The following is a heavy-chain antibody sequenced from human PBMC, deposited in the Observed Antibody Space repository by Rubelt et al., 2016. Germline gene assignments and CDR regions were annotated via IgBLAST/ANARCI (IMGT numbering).Heavy chain of an antibody. CDR2: INHSGST. CDR3: ARGVQLAAVSGTSYYYYGMDV. Sequence: QVQLQQWGAGLLKPSETLSLTCAVYGGSFSGYYWSWIRQPPGKGLEWIGEINHSGSTNYNPSLKSRVTVAVDTSKNQFSLKMRSVTAADTAVYYCARGVQLAAVSGTSYYYYGMDVWGQGTTVTVSS. J-gene: IGHJ6*02. CDR1: GGSFSGYY. D-gene: IGHD6-19*01. V-gene: IGHV4-34*01.